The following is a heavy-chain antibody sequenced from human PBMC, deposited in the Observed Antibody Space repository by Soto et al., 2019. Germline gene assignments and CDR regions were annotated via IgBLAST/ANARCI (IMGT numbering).Heavy chain of an antibody. CDR1: GFIFSNSW. CDR3: ARDWSGPGNSAYYYYNMDV. CDR2: INSDGSST. J-gene: IGHJ6*03. D-gene: IGHD3-3*01. Sequence: EVQLVESGGGLVQPGGSLRLSCAASGFIFSNSWMHWVRQAPEKGLVWVSRINSDGSSTDYADSVKGRFTISRDNAKNTLYLQMNSLRAEDTALYYCARDWSGPGNSAYYYYNMDVWGKGTTVTVSS. V-gene: IGHV3-74*01.